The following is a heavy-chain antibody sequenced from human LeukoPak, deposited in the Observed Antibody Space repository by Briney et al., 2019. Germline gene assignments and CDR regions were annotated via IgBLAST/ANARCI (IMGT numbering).Heavy chain of an antibody. CDR3: ARHRSIVVVPAAYYYYYYMDV. V-gene: IGHV4-39*01. D-gene: IGHD2-2*01. Sequence: SETLSLTCTVPGGSISSSSYYWGWIRQPPGKGLEWIGSIYYSGSTYYNPSLKSRVTISVDTSKNQFSLKLSSVTAADTAVYYCARHRSIVVVPAAYYYYYYMDVWGKGTTVTVSS. CDR2: IYYSGST. J-gene: IGHJ6*03. CDR1: GGSISSSSYY.